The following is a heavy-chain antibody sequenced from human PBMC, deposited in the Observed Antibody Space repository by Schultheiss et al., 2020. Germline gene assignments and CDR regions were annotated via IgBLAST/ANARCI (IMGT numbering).Heavy chain of an antibody. J-gene: IGHJ5*02. D-gene: IGHD3-22*01. Sequence: GGSLRLSCAASGFTFSSYAMHWVRQAPGKGLEWVSVIYSGGTTYYADSVKGRFTISRDNSKNTLYLQMNSLRAEDTAVYYCAKDYYDSSGLAFSWFDPWGQGTLVTVSS. CDR2: IYSGGTT. CDR1: GFTFSSYA. CDR3: AKDYYDSSGLAFSWFDP. V-gene: IGHV3-NL1*01.